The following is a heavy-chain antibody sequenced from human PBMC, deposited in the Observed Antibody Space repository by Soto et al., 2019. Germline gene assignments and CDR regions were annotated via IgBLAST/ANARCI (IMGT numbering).Heavy chain of an antibody. D-gene: IGHD2-2*01. CDR2: INPLKGDT. V-gene: IGHV1-18*01. CDR1: GYTFSTYG. CDR3: ARVKVPAAILGAFDL. Sequence: ASVKVSCKASGYTFSTYGITWVRQAPGQGLDWMGWINPLKGDTNSEARFQDRVTMITDTSTRTAYMELRSLRSDDTAVYYCARVKVPAAILGAFDLWGQGTLVTVSS. J-gene: IGHJ3*01.